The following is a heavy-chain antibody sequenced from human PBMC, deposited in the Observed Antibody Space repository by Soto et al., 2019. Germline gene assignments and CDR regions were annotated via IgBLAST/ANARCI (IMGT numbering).Heavy chain of an antibody. CDR3: VRAWLLLNDRPDQYYGLDV. Sequence: QVQLVQSGAEVKKPGASVKVSCRASGYTFTNYYMHWVRQAPGQGLEWMGIIHPIVGSTSYAKKFTGGVTLTRDTSTSAVYMELTSLRSDDTAVYYWVRAWLLLNDRPDQYYGLDVWGPGTTVIVSS. CDR2: IHPIVGST. V-gene: IGHV1-46*01. CDR1: GYTFTNYY. D-gene: IGHD5-12*01. J-gene: IGHJ6*02.